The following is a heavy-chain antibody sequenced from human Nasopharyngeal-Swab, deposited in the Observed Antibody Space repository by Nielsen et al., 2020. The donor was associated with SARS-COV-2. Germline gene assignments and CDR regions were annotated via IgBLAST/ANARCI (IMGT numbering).Heavy chain of an antibody. D-gene: IGHD5-18*01. CDR2: IIPIFGTA. J-gene: IGHJ3*02. V-gene: IGHV1-69*13. CDR3: ARGGYSYGYSQWNDAFDI. CDR1: GGTFSSYA. Sequence: SVKVSCKASGGTFSSYAISWVRQAPGQGLEWMGGIIPIFGTANYAQKFQGRVTFTADESTSTAYMELSSLRSEDTAVYYCARGGYSYGYSQWNDAFDIWGQGTMVTVSS.